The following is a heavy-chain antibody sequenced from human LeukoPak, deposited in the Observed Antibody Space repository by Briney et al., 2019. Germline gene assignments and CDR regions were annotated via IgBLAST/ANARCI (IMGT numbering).Heavy chain of an antibody. CDR1: GFTFSDFA. CDR3: SKGRSNFGYLSGDY. J-gene: IGHJ4*02. D-gene: IGHD1-20*01. V-gene: IGHV3-23*01. CDR2: MSGSGDAT. Sequence: GGSLRLSCAASGFTFSDFAMTWVRQAPGKGLEWVSAMSGSGDATYYADSVKGRFTISRDNSKSTLYLQVNDVETEDTAIYYCSKGRSNFGYLSGDYWGQGTLVTVSS.